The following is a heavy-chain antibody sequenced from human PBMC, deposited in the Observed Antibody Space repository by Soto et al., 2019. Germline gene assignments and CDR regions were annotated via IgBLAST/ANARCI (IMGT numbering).Heavy chain of an antibody. CDR2: ISSDGNNK. D-gene: IGHD4-17*01. Sequence: QVQLVESGGGVVQPGRSLRLSCAASGFTFDSYGMHWVRQAPVKGLEWVAVISSDGNNKYYADSVKGRFTISRDNFKNTLYLQMSSLRADDTAVYYCAKDLLPNTVTTCGSWGQGTLVTVSS. CDR3: AKDLLPNTVTTCGS. V-gene: IGHV3-30*18. CDR1: GFTFDSYG. J-gene: IGHJ5*02.